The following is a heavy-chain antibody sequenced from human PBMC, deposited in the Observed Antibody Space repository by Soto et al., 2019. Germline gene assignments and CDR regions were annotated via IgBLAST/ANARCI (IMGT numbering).Heavy chain of an antibody. D-gene: IGHD3-10*01. Sequence: GASVKVSCKASGYTLASYAMQWVRQAPGQRLEWMGWINAANGNTKYSQKFQGRVTITRDTSASTAYMELNSLRSEDTAVYYCARPGNYYGSARLMDVWGQGTTVTV. V-gene: IGHV1-3*01. J-gene: IGHJ6*01. CDR3: ARPGNYYGSARLMDV. CDR2: INAANGNT. CDR1: GYTLASYA.